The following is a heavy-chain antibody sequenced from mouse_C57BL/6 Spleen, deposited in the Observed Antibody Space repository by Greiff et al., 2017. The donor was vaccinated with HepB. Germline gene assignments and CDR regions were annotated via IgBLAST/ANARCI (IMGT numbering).Heavy chain of an antibody. J-gene: IGHJ4*01. CDR1: GFTFSSYA. CDR3: ARDSGTGYAMDY. V-gene: IGHV5-4*01. D-gene: IGHD3-3*01. CDR2: ISDGGSYT. Sequence: EVQGVESGGGLVKPGGSLKLSCAASGFTFSSYAMSWVRQTPEKRLEWVATISDGGSYTYYPDNVKGRFTISRDNAKNNLYLQMSHLKSEDTAMYYCARDSGTGYAMDYWGQGTSVTVSS.